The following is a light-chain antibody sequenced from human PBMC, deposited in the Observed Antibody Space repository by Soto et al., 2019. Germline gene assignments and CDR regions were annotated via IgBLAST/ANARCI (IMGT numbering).Light chain of an antibody. V-gene: IGLV1-40*01. CDR1: SSNIGAGYN. J-gene: IGLJ3*02. Sequence: QSVLTQPPSVSGAPGQRVTMSCTRSSSNIGAGYNVHWYQQVPGTAPKLLIYGDSNRPSGVPDRFSGSKSGTSASLAITGLQAEDEADYYCQSYDSSLSGWLFGGGTKLTVL. CDR3: QSYDSSLSGWL. CDR2: GDS.